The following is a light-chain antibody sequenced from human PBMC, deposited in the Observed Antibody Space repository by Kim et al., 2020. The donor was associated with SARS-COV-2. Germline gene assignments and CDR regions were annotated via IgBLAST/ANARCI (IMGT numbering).Light chain of an antibody. CDR3: QQYNNWPPPIT. J-gene: IGKJ5*01. V-gene: IGKV3-15*01. CDR2: GAS. CDR1: QSVSSN. Sequence: PGERATLACRASQSVSSNLAWYQQKPGQAPRLLIYGASTRATGIPARFSGSGSGTEFTLTISSLQSEDFAVYYCQQYNNWPPPITFGQGTRLEIK.